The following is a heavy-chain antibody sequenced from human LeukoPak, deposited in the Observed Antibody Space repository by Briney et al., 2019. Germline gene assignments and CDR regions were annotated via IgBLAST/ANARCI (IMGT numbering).Heavy chain of an antibody. J-gene: IGHJ4*02. CDR2: FDPEDGET. D-gene: IGHD5-24*01. V-gene: IGHV1-24*01. Sequence: GASVRVSCKVSGYTFTELSMHWVRQAPGKGLEWMGGFDPEDGETIYAQKFQGRVTMTEDTSTDTAYMEPSSLRSEDTAVYYCATGPHFKMSYWGQGTLVTVSS. CDR3: ATGPHFKMSY. CDR1: GYTFTELS.